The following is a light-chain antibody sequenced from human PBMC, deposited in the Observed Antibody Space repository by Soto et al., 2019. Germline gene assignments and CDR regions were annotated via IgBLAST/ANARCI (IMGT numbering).Light chain of an antibody. CDR2: DAS. CDR3: QQYNNFWT. CDR1: QSISSW. V-gene: IGKV1-5*01. J-gene: IGKJ1*01. Sequence: DIQMTQSPSALSASVGDRVTITCRASQSISSWLAWYQQKPGKAPRLLIYDASYLERGVPSSFSGSGSGTEFTLTISDLQPDDLATYYCQQYNNFWTFGPGTKVDIK.